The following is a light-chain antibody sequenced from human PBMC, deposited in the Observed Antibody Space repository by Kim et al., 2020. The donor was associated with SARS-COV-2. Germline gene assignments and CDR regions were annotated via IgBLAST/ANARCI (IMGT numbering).Light chain of an antibody. J-gene: IGLJ2*01. Sequence: GQRVTSSCTGGSSNIGAGYEVHWYQQLPGTAPKLLIYGNSNRPSGVPDRFSGSKSGTSASLAITGLQAEDEADYYCQSYDSSLRGVFGGGTQLTVL. V-gene: IGLV1-40*01. CDR2: GNS. CDR3: QSYDSSLRGV. CDR1: SSNIGAGYE.